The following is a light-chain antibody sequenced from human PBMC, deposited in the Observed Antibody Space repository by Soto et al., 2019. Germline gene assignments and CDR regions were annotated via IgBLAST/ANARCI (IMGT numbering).Light chain of an antibody. Sequence: QSALTQPRSVSGSPGQSVTISCSGTSSDLGGYNYVSWYQHHPGKAPKLMIYEGGKRPSGISNRFSGSRSGNTASLTISGLHGEDEAYYYCCSYAGRNTFVFGTGTKVTVL. CDR2: EGG. J-gene: IGLJ1*01. CDR1: SSDLGGYNY. V-gene: IGLV2-11*01. CDR3: CSYAGRNTFV.